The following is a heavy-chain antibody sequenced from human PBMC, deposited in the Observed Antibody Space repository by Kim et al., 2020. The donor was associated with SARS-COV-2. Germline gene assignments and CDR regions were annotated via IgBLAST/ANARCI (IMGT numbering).Heavy chain of an antibody. J-gene: IGHJ4*02. CDR1: GGSISSTMYY. V-gene: IGHV4-39*01. D-gene: IGHD2-8*01. CDR2: LYYSGST. CDR3: ATAPITNKAWG. Sequence: SETLSLTCTVSGGSISSTMYYWGWIRQPPGKGLEWIGNLYYSGSTYYNLSLKSRANISLDTSRNQCSLKLPSVTAADTAIYYCATAPITNKAWGWGQGTL.